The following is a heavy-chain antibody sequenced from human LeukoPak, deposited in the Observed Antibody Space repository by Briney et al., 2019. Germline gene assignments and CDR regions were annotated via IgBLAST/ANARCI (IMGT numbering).Heavy chain of an antibody. Sequence: GASVKASCKASGYTFTNNYMHWVRQAPGQGLEWMGIINPSGGSTNYAQKFQGRVTMTSDTSTSTVYMELSSLRSEDTAVYYCARAVGIVVVVVATLDYWGQGTLVTVSS. V-gene: IGHV1-46*01. CDR1: GYTFTNNY. J-gene: IGHJ4*02. CDR2: INPSGGST. D-gene: IGHD2-15*01. CDR3: ARAVGIVVVVVATLDY.